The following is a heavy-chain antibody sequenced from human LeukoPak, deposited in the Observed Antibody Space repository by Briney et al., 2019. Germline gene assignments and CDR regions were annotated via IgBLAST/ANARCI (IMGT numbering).Heavy chain of an antibody. J-gene: IGHJ4*02. CDR1: GFTFSSYW. Sequence: PGGSLRLSCAASGFTFSSYWMSWVRQAPGKGLEWVANIKQEGSEKYYVDSVKGRFTISRDNAKNSLYLQMNSLRAEDTAVYYCARVSDFWSGYYTGMGYFDYWGQGTLVTVSS. V-gene: IGHV3-7*01. CDR2: IKQEGSEK. D-gene: IGHD3-3*01. CDR3: ARVSDFWSGYYTGMGYFDY.